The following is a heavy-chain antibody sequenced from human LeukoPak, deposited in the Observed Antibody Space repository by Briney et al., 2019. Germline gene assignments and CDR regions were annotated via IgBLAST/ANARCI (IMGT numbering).Heavy chain of an antibody. Sequence: GGSLRLSCAASGFTVSSNYMSWVRQAPGKGLEWVSAISGSGGSTYYADSVKGRFTISRDDSKNTLYLQMNSLRAEDTAAYYCAKLRGYSYGFHYFDYWGQGTLATVSS. V-gene: IGHV3-23*01. CDR3: AKLRGYSYGFHYFDY. CDR2: ISGSGGST. D-gene: IGHD5-18*01. CDR1: GFTVSSNY. J-gene: IGHJ4*02.